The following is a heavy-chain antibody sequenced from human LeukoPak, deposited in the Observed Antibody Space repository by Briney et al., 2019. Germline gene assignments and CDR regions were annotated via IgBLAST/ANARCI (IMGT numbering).Heavy chain of an antibody. J-gene: IGHJ4*02. D-gene: IGHD6-13*01. CDR1: GYTFTSYG. CDR3: ARALLLAAAGGFDY. CDR2: ISAYNGNT. Sequence: ASVKVSCKASGYTFTSYGISWVRQAPGQGLEWMGWISAYNGNTNYAQKLQGRVTMTTDTSTSTAYMELRSLRSDDTAVYYCARALLLAAAGGFDYWGQETLVTVSS. V-gene: IGHV1-18*01.